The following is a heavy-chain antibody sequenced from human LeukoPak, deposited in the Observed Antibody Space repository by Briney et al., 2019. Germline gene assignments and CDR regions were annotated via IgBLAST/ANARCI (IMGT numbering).Heavy chain of an antibody. CDR2: IYYSGST. Sequence: SETLSLTCTVSGGSISSGGYYWSWIRQHPGKGLEWIGYIYYSGSTYYNPSLKSRVTISVDTSKNQFSLKLSSVTAADTAVYYCARREYDSSGYRFDYWGQGTLVSVSS. CDR3: ARREYDSSGYRFDY. J-gene: IGHJ4*02. V-gene: IGHV4-31*03. CDR1: GGSISSGGYY. D-gene: IGHD3-22*01.